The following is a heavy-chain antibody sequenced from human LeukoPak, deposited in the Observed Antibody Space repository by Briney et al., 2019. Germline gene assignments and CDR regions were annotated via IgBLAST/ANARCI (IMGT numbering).Heavy chain of an antibody. Sequence: PSETLSLTCTVSGGSISSSSYYWGWIRQPPGKGLEWIGYIYYSGSTYYNPSLKSRVTISVDTSKNQFSLKLSSVTAADTAVYYCARDNGDYSYNWFDPWGQGTLVTVSS. CDR1: GGSISSSSYY. CDR3: ARDNGDYSYNWFDP. CDR2: IYYSGST. J-gene: IGHJ5*02. V-gene: IGHV4-39*02. D-gene: IGHD4-17*01.